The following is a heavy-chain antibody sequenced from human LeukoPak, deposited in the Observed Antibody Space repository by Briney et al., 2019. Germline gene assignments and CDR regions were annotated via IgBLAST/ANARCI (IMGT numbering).Heavy chain of an antibody. Sequence: GGSLRLSCAASGFTFNNYGMHWVRQAPGKGLEWVSAISGSGGSTYYADSVKGRFTISRDNSKNTLYLQMNSLRAEDTAVYYCAKFRSYYYYGMDVWGQGTTVTVSS. CDR3: AKFRSYYYYGMDV. D-gene: IGHD6-19*01. J-gene: IGHJ6*02. V-gene: IGHV3-23*01. CDR1: GFTFNNYG. CDR2: ISGSGGST.